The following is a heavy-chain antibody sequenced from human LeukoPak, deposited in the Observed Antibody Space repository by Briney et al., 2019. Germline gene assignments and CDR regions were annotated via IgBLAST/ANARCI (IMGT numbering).Heavy chain of an antibody. CDR3: ARAPLRYCSSNSCSCFDY. CDR2: IYHGGST. V-gene: IGHV4-30-2*01. D-gene: IGHD2-2*01. J-gene: IGHJ4*02. Sequence: SETLSLTCAVSGGSISSGGYSWSWIRQPPGKGLEWIGYIYHGGSTYYNPSLKSRVTISVDRSKNQFSLKLSSVTAADTAVYYCARAPLRYCSSNSCSCFDYWGQGTLVTVSS. CDR1: GGSISSGGYS.